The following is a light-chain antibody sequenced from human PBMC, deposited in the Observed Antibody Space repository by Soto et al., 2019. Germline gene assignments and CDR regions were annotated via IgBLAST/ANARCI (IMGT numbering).Light chain of an antibody. CDR1: QSVLYSSNNKNY. V-gene: IGKV4-1*01. CDR3: QQYYSTTPT. Sequence: DIVMTQSPDSLAVSLGERATINCKSSQSVLYSSNNKNYLAWYQQKPGQPPKLLINWATTRESGVPDRVSGSGSGTDFTVTISSLQAEDVAVYYCQQYYSTTPTFDQGTKVEIK. J-gene: IGKJ1*01. CDR2: WAT.